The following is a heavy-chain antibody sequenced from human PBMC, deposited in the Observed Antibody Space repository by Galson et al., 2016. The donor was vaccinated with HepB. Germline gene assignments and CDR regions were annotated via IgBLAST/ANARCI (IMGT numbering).Heavy chain of an antibody. D-gene: IGHD3-3*01. V-gene: IGHV3-30*18. Sequence: SLRLSCAASGFTFSSYGMHWVRQAPGKGLEWVAVISYDGSIKYYAESVRGRFTISRDNANNTLYLRMNSLRDEDTAVYSCTKAQFGVGPPFDHWGQGILVAVSS. J-gene: IGHJ4*02. CDR1: GFTFSSYG. CDR3: TKAQFGVGPPFDH. CDR2: ISYDGSIK.